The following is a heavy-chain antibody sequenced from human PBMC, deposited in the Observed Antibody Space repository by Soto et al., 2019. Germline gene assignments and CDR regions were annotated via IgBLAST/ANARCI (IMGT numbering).Heavy chain of an antibody. D-gene: IGHD6-13*01. J-gene: IGHJ4*02. V-gene: IGHV1-18*01. CDR1: GYTFSTFG. CDR2: ISAYNGNT. CDR3: GRSGPAAPGIFEF. Sequence: QVKLVQSGAEVKKPGASVKVSCKATGYTFSTFGISWVRQAPGQGLEWMGWISAYNGNTHHAQKLQGRVTMTTDTATSAAYVELRSLRSDDTAVYYCGRSGPAAPGIFEFWGQGTLVTVSS.